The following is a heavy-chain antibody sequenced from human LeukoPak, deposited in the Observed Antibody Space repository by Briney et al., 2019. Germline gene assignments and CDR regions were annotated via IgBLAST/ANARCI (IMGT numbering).Heavy chain of an antibody. D-gene: IGHD6-13*01. CDR1: GFSFNSYL. Sequence: GGSLRLSCAASGFSFNSYLMSWVRQPPGKGLEWVSYISSSSTTRYYADSVKGRFTISRDNAKNSLYLQMNSLRDEDSAVYYCARDPHIAAAGTIFDYWGQGTLVTVSS. J-gene: IGHJ4*02. CDR3: ARDPHIAAAGTIFDY. CDR2: ISSSSTTR. V-gene: IGHV3-48*02.